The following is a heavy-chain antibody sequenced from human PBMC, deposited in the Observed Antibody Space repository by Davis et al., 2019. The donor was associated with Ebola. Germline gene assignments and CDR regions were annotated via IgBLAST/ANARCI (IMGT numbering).Heavy chain of an antibody. Sequence: PGGSLRLSCAASGFTFSNAWMSWVRQAPGKGLEWVSYISSSGSTIYYADSVKGRFTISRDNAKNSLYLQMNSLRAEDTAVYYCARDPGTVTTSGDYWGQGTLVTVSS. V-gene: IGHV3-11*01. CDR1: GFTFSNAW. CDR2: ISSSGSTI. CDR3: ARDPGTVTTSGDY. D-gene: IGHD4-17*01. J-gene: IGHJ4*02.